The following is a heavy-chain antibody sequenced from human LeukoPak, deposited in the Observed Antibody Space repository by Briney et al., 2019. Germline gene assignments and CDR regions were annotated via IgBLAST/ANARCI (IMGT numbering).Heavy chain of an antibody. D-gene: IGHD4-17*01. CDR1: GFTFSSYA. CDR3: AKSRDYGDPNDAFDI. Sequence: AGGSLRLSCAASGFTFSSYAMSWVRQAPGKGLEWVSAISGSGGSTYYADSVKGRFTISKDNSKNTLYLQMNSLRAEDTAVYHCAKSRDYGDPNDAFDIWGQGTMVTVSS. CDR2: ISGSGGST. V-gene: IGHV3-23*01. J-gene: IGHJ3*02.